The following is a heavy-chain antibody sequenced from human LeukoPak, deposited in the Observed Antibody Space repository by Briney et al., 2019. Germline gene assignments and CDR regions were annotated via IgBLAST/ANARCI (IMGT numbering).Heavy chain of an antibody. Sequence: GGSLRLSCAASGFTFSNYSMNWVRQAPGKGLEWVSSISSSSSYIYYADSVKGRFTISRDNAKNSLYLQMDSLRAEDTAVYYCARDFLGAFDIWGQGTMVTVSS. CDR1: GFTFSNYS. CDR2: ISSSSSYI. J-gene: IGHJ3*02. V-gene: IGHV3-21*01. D-gene: IGHD2/OR15-2a*01. CDR3: ARDFLGAFDI.